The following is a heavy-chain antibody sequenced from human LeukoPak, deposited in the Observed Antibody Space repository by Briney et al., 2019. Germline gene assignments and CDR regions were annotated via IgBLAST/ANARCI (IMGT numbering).Heavy chain of an antibody. CDR3: AKSGDGFIEDFQH. J-gene: IGHJ1*01. Sequence: PGGSLRLSCAASGFTFSSYGMHWVRQAPGKGLEWVAVISYDGSNKYYADSVKGRFTISRDNPKNTLYLQMNSLRAEDTAVYYCAKSGDGFIEDFQHWGQGTLVTVSS. CDR2: ISYDGSNK. CDR1: GFTFSSYG. V-gene: IGHV3-30*18. D-gene: IGHD5-24*01.